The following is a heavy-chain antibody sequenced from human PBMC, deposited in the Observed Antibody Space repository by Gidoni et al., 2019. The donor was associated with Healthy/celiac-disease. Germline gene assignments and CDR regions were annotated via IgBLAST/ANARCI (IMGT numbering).Heavy chain of an antibody. CDR1: GFTFSSHA. J-gene: IGHJ4*02. V-gene: IGHV3-23*01. D-gene: IGHD3-10*01. CDR3: AKDPSELVAGEEYYFDY. Sequence: EVQLLESGGGLVQPGGSLRLSCAASGFTFSSHAMSWVRQAPGKGLEWVSGISGRGGSTYYADSVKGRFTISRDNSKNTLYLQMNSLRAEDTAVYYCAKDPSELVAGEEYYFDYWGQGTLVTVSS. CDR2: ISGRGGST.